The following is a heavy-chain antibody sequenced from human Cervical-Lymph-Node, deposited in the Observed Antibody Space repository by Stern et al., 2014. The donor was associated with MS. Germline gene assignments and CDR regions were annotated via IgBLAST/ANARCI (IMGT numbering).Heavy chain of an antibody. CDR1: GFTFRSYG. CDR3: DQSGGSGAY. Sequence: VQLVESGGGVVQPGRSLRLSCAASGFTFRSYGMHWVRQAPGKGLEWVAIIWYDGSNKYYADSVKGRFTISRDNSKNTLYLQMNSLRADDTAVYYCDQSGGSGAYWGQGALVTVSS. V-gene: IGHV3-33*01. CDR2: IWYDGSNK. J-gene: IGHJ4*02. D-gene: IGHD1-26*01.